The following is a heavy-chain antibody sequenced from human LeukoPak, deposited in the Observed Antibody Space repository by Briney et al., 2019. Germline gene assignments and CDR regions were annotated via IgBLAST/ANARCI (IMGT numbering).Heavy chain of an antibody. CDR2: INTNGDDT. V-gene: IGHV3-64D*09. J-gene: IGHJ4*02. CDR3: VKDLRGGGYYTSLYY. CDR1: GFTFSTYA. Sequence: GGSLGLSCSASGFTFSTYAMHWVRQAPGKGLEHVSTINTNGDDTYYADSVKGRFTISRDNSKRTLYLQMSSLRAEDTAVYYCVKDLRGGGYYTSLYYWRQGTLVTVSS. D-gene: IGHD3-10*01.